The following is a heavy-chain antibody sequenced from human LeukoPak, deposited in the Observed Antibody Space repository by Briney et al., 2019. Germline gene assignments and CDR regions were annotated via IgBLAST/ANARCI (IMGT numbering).Heavy chain of an antibody. J-gene: IGHJ4*02. CDR2: IYSGGST. CDR3: ARVPGGGDFYFDY. V-gene: IGHV3-53*01. CDR1: GFTVSSNY. D-gene: IGHD2-21*02. Sequence: GGSLRLSCAASGFTVSSNYMSWVRQAPGKGLEWVSVIYSGGSTYYADSVKGRFTISRDNPKNTLYLQMNSLRAEDTAVYYCARVPGGGDFYFDYWGQGTLVTVSS.